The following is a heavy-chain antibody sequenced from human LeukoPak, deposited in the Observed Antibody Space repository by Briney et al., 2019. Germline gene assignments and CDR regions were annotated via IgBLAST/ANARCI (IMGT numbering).Heavy chain of an antibody. CDR2: IYPGDSDT. Sequence: GESLKISCKASGYSFTNYWIGWVRQLPGKGLEWMGMIYPGDSDTKYSPSFQGQVSISADKSISTAYLQWSSLKASDTAMYYCARQWDIVATIRAFDIWGQGTMVTVSS. D-gene: IGHD5-12*01. CDR1: GYSFTNYW. V-gene: IGHV5-51*01. CDR3: ARQWDIVATIRAFDI. J-gene: IGHJ3*02.